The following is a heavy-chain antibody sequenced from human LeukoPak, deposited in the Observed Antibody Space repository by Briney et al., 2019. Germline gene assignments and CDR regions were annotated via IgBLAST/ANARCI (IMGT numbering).Heavy chain of an antibody. J-gene: IGHJ4*02. CDR3: ARAPTSYSYSDY. Sequence: SQTLSLTCTVSGGSISSGGYYWSWIRQHPGKGLEWIGYIYYSGSTYYNPSLKSRVTISVDTSKNQFSLKLSSVTAADTAVYYCARAPTSYSYSDYWGQGTLVTVSS. CDR1: GGSISSGGYY. V-gene: IGHV4-31*03. D-gene: IGHD5-18*01. CDR2: IYYSGST.